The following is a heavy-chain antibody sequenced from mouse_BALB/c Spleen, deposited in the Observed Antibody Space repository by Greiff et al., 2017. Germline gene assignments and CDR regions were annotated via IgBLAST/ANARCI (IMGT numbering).Heavy chain of an antibody. CDR2: IYPGDGDT. CDR3: ARKPYGNYEGFAY. Sequence: QVQLQQSGPELVKPGASVKISCKASGYAFSSSWMNWVKQRPGQGLEWIGRIYPGDGDTNYNGKFKGKATLTADKSSSTAYMQLSSLTSVDSAVYYCARKPYGNYEGFAYWGQGTLVTVSA. CDR1: GYAFSSSW. J-gene: IGHJ3*01. D-gene: IGHD2-1*01. V-gene: IGHV1-82*01.